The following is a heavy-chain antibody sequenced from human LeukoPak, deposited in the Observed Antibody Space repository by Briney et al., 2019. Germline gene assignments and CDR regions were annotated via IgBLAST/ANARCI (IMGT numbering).Heavy chain of an antibody. Sequence: GGSLRLSCAASGFTFSSYAMSWVRQAPGKGLEWVSAISGSGGSTYYADSVKGRFTISRDNSKNTLYLQMNSLRAEDTAVYYCAKDYYDSSGQKGSYYFDYWGQGTLVIVSS. D-gene: IGHD3-22*01. CDR3: AKDYYDSSGQKGSYYFDY. V-gene: IGHV3-23*01. CDR1: GFTFSSYA. CDR2: ISGSGGST. J-gene: IGHJ4*02.